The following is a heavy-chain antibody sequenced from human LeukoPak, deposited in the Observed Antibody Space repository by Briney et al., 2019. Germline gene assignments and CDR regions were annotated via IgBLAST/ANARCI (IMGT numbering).Heavy chain of an antibody. D-gene: IGHD6-19*01. J-gene: IGHJ4*02. CDR2: ISGSGGST. CDR3: AKVPTRSSGPFDY. CDR1: GFTFSSYA. Sequence: PGGSLRLSCAASGFTFSSYAMSWVRQAPGKGLEWVSAISGSGGSTYYADSVKGRFTISRDNSKNTLYLQMNSLRAEDTAVCYCAKVPTRSSGPFDYWGQGTLVTVSS. V-gene: IGHV3-23*01.